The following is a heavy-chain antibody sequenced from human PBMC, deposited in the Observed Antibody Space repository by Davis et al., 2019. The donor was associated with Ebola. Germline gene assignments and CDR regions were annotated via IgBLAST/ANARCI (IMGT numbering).Heavy chain of an antibody. CDR3: ARVGGIGVPAASWWFDP. D-gene: IGHD2-2*01. Sequence: GESLKISCAASGFTFSNAWMSWVRQAPGKGLEWVAVISYDGSNKYYADSVKGRFTISRDNSKNSLYLQMNSLRAEDTALYHCARVGGIGVPAASWWFDPWGQGTLVTVSS. CDR2: ISYDGSNK. CDR1: GFTFSNAW. J-gene: IGHJ5*02. V-gene: IGHV3-30*03.